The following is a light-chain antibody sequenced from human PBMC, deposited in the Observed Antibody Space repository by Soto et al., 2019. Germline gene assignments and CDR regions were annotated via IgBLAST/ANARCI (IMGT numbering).Light chain of an antibody. V-gene: IGLV2-14*01. CDR1: SSDVGGYNY. Sequence: QAVLTQPASVSGSHGQSITIPCTGSSSDVGGYNYVSWYQEHPGKAPKLIIYEVTNRPSGVSDRFSGSKSGNTASLTISGLQAEDEADYYCISYTSASSPYVFGGGIKVTV. J-gene: IGLJ1*01. CDR2: EVT. CDR3: ISYTSASSPYV.